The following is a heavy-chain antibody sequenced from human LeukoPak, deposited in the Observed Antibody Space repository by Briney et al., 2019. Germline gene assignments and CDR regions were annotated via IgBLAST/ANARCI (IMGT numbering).Heavy chain of an antibody. V-gene: IGHV3-66*01. J-gene: IGHJ3*02. CDR3: ASGGSGSYYNVGAFDI. CDR1: GFTVSSNY. CDR2: IYSGGST. Sequence: PGGSLRLSCAAPGFTVSSNYMSWVRQVPGKGLEWVSVIYSGGSTYYADSVKGRFTISRDNSKNTLYLQMNSLRAEDTAVYYCASGGSGSYYNVGAFDIWGQGTMVTVSS. D-gene: IGHD3-10*01.